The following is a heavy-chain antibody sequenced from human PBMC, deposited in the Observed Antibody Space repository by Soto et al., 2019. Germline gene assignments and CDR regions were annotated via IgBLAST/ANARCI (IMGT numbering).Heavy chain of an antibody. CDR3: ARTYSSSWSPFDS. Sequence: PSETLSLTCTVSGGSISSGGYYWSWIRQHPGKGLEWIGYIYYSGSTYYNPSLKSRVTISVDTSKNQFSLKLSSVTAADTGVYYCARTYSSSWSPFDSWGKGTQVTVSS. V-gene: IGHV4-31*03. J-gene: IGHJ4*02. D-gene: IGHD6-13*01. CDR2: IYYSGST. CDR1: GGSISSGGYY.